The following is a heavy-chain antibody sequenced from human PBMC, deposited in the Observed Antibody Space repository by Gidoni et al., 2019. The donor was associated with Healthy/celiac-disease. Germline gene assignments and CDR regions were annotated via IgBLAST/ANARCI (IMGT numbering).Heavy chain of an antibody. V-gene: IGHV3-23*01. CDR1: GFTFSSYS. CDR2: ISGSGGST. CDR3: AKVRKYYDFWSGYADAFDI. D-gene: IGHD3-3*01. J-gene: IGHJ3*02. Sequence: EVQLLESGGGLVQPGGSLRLSCSASGFTFSSYSMSWVRQAPGKGLEWVSAISGSGGSTYYADSVKGRFTISRDNSKNTLYLQMNSLRAEDTAVYYCAKVRKYYDFWSGYADAFDIWGQGTMVTVSS.